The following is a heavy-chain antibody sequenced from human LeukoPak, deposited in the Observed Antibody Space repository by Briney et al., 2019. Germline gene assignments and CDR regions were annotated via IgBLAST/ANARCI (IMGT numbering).Heavy chain of an antibody. CDR2: INHSGST. Sequence: SETLSLTCAVYGGFFSGYYWSWIRQPPGKGLEWIGEINHSGSTNYNPSLKSRVTISVDTSKNQFSLKLSSVTAADTAVYYCARGPLDTYYDFWSGYRGIDYWGQGTLVTVSS. CDR1: GGFFSGYY. CDR3: ARGPLDTYYDFWSGYRGIDY. D-gene: IGHD3-3*01. J-gene: IGHJ4*02. V-gene: IGHV4-34*01.